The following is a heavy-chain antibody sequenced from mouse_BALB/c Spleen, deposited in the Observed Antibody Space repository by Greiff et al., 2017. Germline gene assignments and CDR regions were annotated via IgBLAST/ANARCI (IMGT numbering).Heavy chain of an antibody. D-gene: IGHD2-14*01. CDR3: ARRYDWTWFAY. Sequence: VQLQQSGPELVKPGASVKISCKASGYTFTDYNMHWVKQSHGKSLEWIGYIYPYNGGTGYNQKFKSKATLTVDNSSSTAYMELRSLTSEDSAVYYCARRYDWTWFAYWGQGTLGTVSA. V-gene: IGHV1S29*02. CDR2: IYPYNGGT. J-gene: IGHJ3*01. CDR1: GYTFTDYN.